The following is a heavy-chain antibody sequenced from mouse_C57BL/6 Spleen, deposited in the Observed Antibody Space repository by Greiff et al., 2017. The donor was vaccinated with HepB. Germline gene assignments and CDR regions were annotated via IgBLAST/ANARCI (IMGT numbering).Heavy chain of an antibody. CDR3: AREGDYDGGYFDY. D-gene: IGHD2-4*01. V-gene: IGHV3-6*01. Sequence: ESGPGLVKPSQSLSLTCSVTGYSITSGYYWNWIRQFPGNKLEWMGYISYDGSNNYNPSLKNRTSITRDTSKNQFFLKLNSVTTEDTATYYCAREGDYDGGYFDYWGQGTTLTVSS. CDR2: ISYDGSN. J-gene: IGHJ2*01. CDR1: GYSITSGYY.